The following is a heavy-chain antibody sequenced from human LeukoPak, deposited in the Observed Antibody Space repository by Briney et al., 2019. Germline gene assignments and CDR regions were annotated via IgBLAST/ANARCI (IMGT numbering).Heavy chain of an antibody. CDR2: ISTTSSFT. Sequence: GGSLRLSCAASGFTFSDYYMSWIRQAPGKGLEWVSYISTTSSFTNYADSVKGRFTISRDNAKNSLYLQVNSLRAEDTAVYYCARDLLGSTVYFDCWGQGILVTVSS. J-gene: IGHJ4*02. D-gene: IGHD2-2*01. V-gene: IGHV3-11*05. CDR3: ARDLLGSTVYFDC. CDR1: GFTFSDYY.